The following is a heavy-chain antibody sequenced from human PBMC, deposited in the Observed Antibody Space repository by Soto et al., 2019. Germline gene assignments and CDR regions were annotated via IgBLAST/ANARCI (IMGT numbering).Heavy chain of an antibody. CDR1: GYTFTSYY. J-gene: IGHJ5*02. CDR3: ARDPAVTTFLPDTLEQAENWFDP. Sequence: QVQLVQSGAEVKKPGASVKVSCKASGYTFTSYYMHWVRQAPGQGLEWMGIINPSGGSTSYAQKFQGRVTMTRDTSTSTVYMELSSLRSEDTAVYYCARDPAVTTFLPDTLEQAENWFDPWGQGTLVTVSS. CDR2: INPSGGST. D-gene: IGHD4-17*01. V-gene: IGHV1-46*01.